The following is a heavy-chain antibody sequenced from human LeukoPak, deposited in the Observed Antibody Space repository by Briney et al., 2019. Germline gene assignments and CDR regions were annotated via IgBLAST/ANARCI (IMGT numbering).Heavy chain of an antibody. D-gene: IGHD6-19*01. J-gene: IGHJ6*03. CDR2: INSDGSST. CDR1: GFTVSSNY. Sequence: GGSLRLSCAASGFTVSSNYMSWVRQAPGKGLVWVSRINSDGSSTSYADSVKGRFTISRDNAKNTLYLQMNSLRAEDTAVYYCARGAPGIAVAGTDLPYYYYYMDVWGKGTTVTISS. CDR3: ARGAPGIAVAGTDLPYYYYYMDV. V-gene: IGHV3-74*01.